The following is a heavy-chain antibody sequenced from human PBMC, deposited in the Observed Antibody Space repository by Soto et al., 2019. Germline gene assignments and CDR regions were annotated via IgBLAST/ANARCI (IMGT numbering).Heavy chain of an antibody. CDR3: ARGRYGDY. Sequence: QVHPVQSGAEVKKPGASVKVSCKASRYTFTSYGITWVRQAPGQGLEWMGWISAHNGNTDYAQKLQGRVIVTRDTSTSTAYMDLRSLRSDDTAVYYCARGRYGDYWGQGALVTVSS. CDR1: RYTFTSYG. CDR2: ISAHNGNT. J-gene: IGHJ4*02. V-gene: IGHV1-18*01. D-gene: IGHD1-1*01.